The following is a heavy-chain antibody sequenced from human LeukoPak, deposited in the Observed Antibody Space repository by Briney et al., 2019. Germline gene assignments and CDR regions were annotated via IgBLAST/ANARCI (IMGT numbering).Heavy chain of an antibody. D-gene: IGHD1-26*01. Sequence: GASVKVSCKASGYTFTSYGISWVRQAPGQGLEWMGWISAYNGYTNYAQKLQGRVTMTEDTSTDTAYMELSSLRSEDTAVYYCATAIGSYFDYWGQGTLVTVSS. CDR2: ISAYNGYT. CDR3: ATAIGSYFDY. J-gene: IGHJ4*02. V-gene: IGHV1-18*01. CDR1: GYTFTSYG.